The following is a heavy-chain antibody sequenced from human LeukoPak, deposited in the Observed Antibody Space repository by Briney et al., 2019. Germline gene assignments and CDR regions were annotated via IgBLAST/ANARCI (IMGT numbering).Heavy chain of an antibody. V-gene: IGHV3-30*13. Sequence: GTSLRLSCVASGFPFETYGMHWIRQTPGKGLQWLTLISHHGNNKYYADSVRGRFTVSRDNSKNMVYLQMNSLTLEDTAIYYCARAWKPFMVTAIPGTFWGQGTLVAVSS. CDR1: GFPFETYG. D-gene: IGHD2-21*02. J-gene: IGHJ4*02. CDR2: ISHHGNNK. CDR3: ARAWKPFMVTAIPGTF.